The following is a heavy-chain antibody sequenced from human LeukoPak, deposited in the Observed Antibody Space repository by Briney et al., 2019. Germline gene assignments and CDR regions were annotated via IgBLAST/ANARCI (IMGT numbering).Heavy chain of an antibody. CDR1: GGSFSGYY. Sequence: KTSETLTLTCAVYGGSFSGYYWSWIRQPPEKGLEWIGEINHSGSTNYNPSLKSRVTISVDTSKNQFSLKLSSVTAADTAVYYCARVQGGLMVYAKDYWGQGTLVTVSS. J-gene: IGHJ4*02. V-gene: IGHV4-34*01. D-gene: IGHD2-8*01. CDR3: ARVQGGLMVYAKDY. CDR2: INHSGST.